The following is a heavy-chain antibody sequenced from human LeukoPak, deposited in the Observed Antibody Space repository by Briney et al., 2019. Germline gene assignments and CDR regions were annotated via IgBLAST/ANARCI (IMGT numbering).Heavy chain of an antibody. V-gene: IGHV4-59*01. CDR3: ARGFPGHHFDY. J-gene: IGHJ4*02. Sequence: SETLSLTCTVPGGSISSYYWSWIRQPPGKGLEWIGCFYYSASTNSGSTNYNPSLKSRVTISVDMSKNQFSLKLSSVTAADTAVYYWARGFPGHHFDYWGQEPLVTVPS. CDR2: FYYSASTNSGST. CDR1: GGSISSYY.